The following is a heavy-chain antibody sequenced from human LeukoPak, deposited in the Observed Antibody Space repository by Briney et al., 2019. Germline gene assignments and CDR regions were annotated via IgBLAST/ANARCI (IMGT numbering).Heavy chain of an antibody. J-gene: IGHJ6*03. CDR1: GFSLSNYG. D-gene: IGHD1-14*01. CDR2: LLYDGNTK. CDR3: ARDHRPEIQYYYMDV. V-gene: IGHV3-33*01. Sequence: GGSLRLSCAASGFSLSNYGMHWVRQAPGRGLEWVAALLYDGNTKHYADSVKGRFTISRDISKNTFYLQMNSLTAEDTAVYYCARDHRPEIQYYYMDVWGKGTTVAVSS.